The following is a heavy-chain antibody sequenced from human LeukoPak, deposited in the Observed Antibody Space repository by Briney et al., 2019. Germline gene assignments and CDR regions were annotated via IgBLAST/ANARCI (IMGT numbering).Heavy chain of an antibody. J-gene: IGHJ3*01. V-gene: IGHV4-59*13. CDR2: IYHSGST. CDR3: ARATTVTTMNV. D-gene: IGHD4-17*01. Sequence: SETLSLTCAVSGGSISSYYWSWIRQPPGKGLEWIGYIYHSGSTNYNPSLKSRVTISVDTSKNQLSLKLNSVTAADTAVYYCARATTVTTMNVWGQGTMVTVSS. CDR1: GGSISSYY.